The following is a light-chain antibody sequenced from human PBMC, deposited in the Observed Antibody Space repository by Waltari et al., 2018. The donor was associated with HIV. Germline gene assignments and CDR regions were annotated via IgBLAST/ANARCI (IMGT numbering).Light chain of an antibody. V-gene: IGLV2-14*01. Sequence: QSALTQPASVSGSPGQSISISCTGTSSDVGAYNYVSWYHKHPGQAPKLIIYDVNYRPSGISSSFSGSKSGNTASLTISGLQAEDEADYYCSSYTGSDTLLGVFGTGTKVTVL. J-gene: IGLJ1*01. CDR1: SSDVGAYNY. CDR3: SSYTGSDTLLGV. CDR2: DVN.